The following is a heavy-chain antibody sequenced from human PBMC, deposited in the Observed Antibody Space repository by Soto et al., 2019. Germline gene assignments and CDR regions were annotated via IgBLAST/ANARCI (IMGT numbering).Heavy chain of an antibody. J-gene: IGHJ4*01. CDR3: ARSPGGFTVATYFFDY. CDR2: IDWDDDK. CDR1: GFSLSSKGMR. V-gene: IGHV2-70*04. D-gene: IGHD3-16*01. Sequence: SGPTLVNPTQTLTLTCTFSGFSLSSKGMRVCWIRQPPGKALEWLARIDWDDDKFYSPSLRTRLATSKGTSKNQVVLTMTNVDPMDTATYYCARSPGGFTVATYFFDYWGQGTLVTVSS.